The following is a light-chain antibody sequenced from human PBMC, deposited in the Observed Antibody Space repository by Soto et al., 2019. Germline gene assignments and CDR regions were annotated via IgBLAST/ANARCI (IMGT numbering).Light chain of an antibody. J-gene: IGKJ2*01. V-gene: IGKV1-5*03. CDR1: QRISNW. Sequence: DIQMTQSPSTRPASVVGRGTITFRASQRISNWLAWYQQKPGKAPKLLIYKASSLDSGVPSRFSGSGSGTEFTLTISSLQPDDFATYYCQQYNSFSRNFGQGTKVDI. CDR3: QQYNSFSRN. CDR2: KAS.